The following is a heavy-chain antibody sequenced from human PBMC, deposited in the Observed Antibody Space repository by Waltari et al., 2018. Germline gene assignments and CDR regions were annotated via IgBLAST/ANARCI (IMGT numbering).Heavy chain of an antibody. D-gene: IGHD2-15*01. Sequence: EVQLVESGGGLVQPGGSLTVSCATSGFNFNTYRMSWARQAPGKGLEWVANIREDGRHDPYLDSVKGRFTISRDNAKSSVYLHMSSLRAEDTAVYYCVTYPVIGGYWYMDVWGKGTTVTVAS. J-gene: IGHJ6*03. CDR3: VTYPVIGGYWYMDV. V-gene: IGHV3-7*01. CDR1: GFNFNTYR. CDR2: IREDGRHD.